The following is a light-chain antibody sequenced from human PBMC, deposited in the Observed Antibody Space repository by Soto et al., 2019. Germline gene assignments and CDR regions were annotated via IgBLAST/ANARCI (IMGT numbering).Light chain of an antibody. CDR3: AAWEVRLNGWV. V-gene: IGLV1-44*01. Sequence: QSVLTQPPSASGTPGQRVTISCSGSSSNIGSNTVNWYQQLPGTAPKLLIYSNNQRPSGVPDRFSGSKSGTSASLAISGLQSEDEADYYCAAWEVRLNGWVFGGGTKLTVL. CDR1: SSNIGSNT. CDR2: SNN. J-gene: IGLJ3*02.